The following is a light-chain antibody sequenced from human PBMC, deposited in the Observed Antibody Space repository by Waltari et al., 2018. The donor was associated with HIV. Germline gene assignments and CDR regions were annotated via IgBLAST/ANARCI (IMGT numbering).Light chain of an antibody. J-gene: IGLJ2*01. Sequence: SVLTQPPSASGTPGQRVTISCSGTSSNIGSNYVSRYKQLPGTTPTLLVYRNDRRPSEVPDRFSGSKSGTSASLAISGLRSEDEADYYCAAWDDMLSGPVFGGGTKLTVL. CDR1: SSNIGSNY. CDR2: RND. V-gene: IGLV1-47*01. CDR3: AAWDDMLSGPV.